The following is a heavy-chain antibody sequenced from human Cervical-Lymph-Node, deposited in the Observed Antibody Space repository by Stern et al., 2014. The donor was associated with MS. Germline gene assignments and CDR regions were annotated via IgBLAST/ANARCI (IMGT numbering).Heavy chain of an antibody. Sequence: QVQLVQSGAEVKRPESSVKVSCKSSGVSLSTLGIRLVRQAPGQGLEWVGEILPLLGTAHYAQKFKGRLTITADDSTSTVYMELSSLKSEDTAIYFCARHQAGIAANWGQGTLVTVTS. J-gene: IGHJ4*02. CDR1: GVSLSTLG. CDR2: ILPLLGTA. V-gene: IGHV1-69*19. D-gene: IGHD6-13*01. CDR3: ARHQAGIAAN.